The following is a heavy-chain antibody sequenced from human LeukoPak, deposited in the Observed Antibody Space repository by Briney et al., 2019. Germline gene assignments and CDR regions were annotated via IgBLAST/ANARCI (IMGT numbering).Heavy chain of an antibody. D-gene: IGHD1-26*01. Sequence: GGSLRLSCAASGFTFSTYAMDWVRQAPGKGLEWVSYLSSSSSVIYHADSVKGRFTISRDNAKNSLYLQMNSLRAEDTAVYYCARYPIVGATEVFDYWGQGTLVTVSS. CDR3: ARYPIVGATEVFDY. V-gene: IGHV3-48*04. CDR2: LSSSSSVI. J-gene: IGHJ4*02. CDR1: GFTFSTYA.